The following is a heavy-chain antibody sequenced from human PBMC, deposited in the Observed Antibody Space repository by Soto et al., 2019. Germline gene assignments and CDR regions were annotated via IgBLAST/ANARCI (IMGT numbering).Heavy chain of an antibody. CDR2: ISGSGGST. J-gene: IGHJ4*02. D-gene: IGHD3-3*01. Sequence: PGGSLRLSCAASGFTFSSYAMSWVRQAPGKGLEWVSAISGSGGSTYYADSVKGRLTISRDNSKNTLYLQMNSLRAEDTAVYYCAKEDYDFWSGYYTGPPFDYWGQGTLVTVSS. CDR1: GFTFSSYA. V-gene: IGHV3-23*01. CDR3: AKEDYDFWSGYYTGPPFDY.